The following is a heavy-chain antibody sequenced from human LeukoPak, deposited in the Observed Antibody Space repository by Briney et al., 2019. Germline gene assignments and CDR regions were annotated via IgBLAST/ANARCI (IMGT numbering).Heavy chain of an antibody. CDR2: IHNSRGT. D-gene: IGHD4-23*01. J-gene: IGHJ4*02. CDR3: KVGGNTNS. V-gene: IGHV4-30-4*03. CDR1: GASITSDIFY. Sequence: PSETLSLTCTVSGASITSDIFYWNWIRQSPGKGLEWIGAIHNSRGTSYNPSLESRFTISVDPSENKFFLKMTSVTDADTATYCGKVGGNTNSWGQGTLVTVSS.